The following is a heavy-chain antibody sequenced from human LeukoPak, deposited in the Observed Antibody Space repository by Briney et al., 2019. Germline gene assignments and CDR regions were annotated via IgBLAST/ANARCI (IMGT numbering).Heavy chain of an antibody. CDR1: GFTFDNYA. V-gene: IGHV3-9*03. D-gene: IGHD2-8*02. CDR3: AKDEFVASAFTGAFDI. Sequence: GRSLRLSCAASGFTFDNYAMHWVRQAPGKGLEWVSGISWNTGGIGYADSVKGPFTISRDNAKNSLYLQMNSLRAEDMALYYCAKDEFVASAFTGAFDIWGQGTMVTVSS. CDR2: ISWNTGGI. J-gene: IGHJ3*02.